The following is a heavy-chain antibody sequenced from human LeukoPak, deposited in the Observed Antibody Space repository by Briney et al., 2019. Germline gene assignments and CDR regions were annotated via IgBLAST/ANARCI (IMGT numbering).Heavy chain of an antibody. D-gene: IGHD3/OR15-3a*01. V-gene: IGHV3-23*01. Sequence: GGSLRLSCAASGLTFSTYAMSWVRQAPGKGLEWVSAISNSGGRTYYADSVKGRFAISRDNSKNTLYLQMNSLRAEDTATYYCGKDHTLWAGAYYFDYWGQGALVTVSS. CDR3: GKDHTLWAGAYYFDY. CDR1: GLTFSTYA. CDR2: ISNSGGRT. J-gene: IGHJ4*02.